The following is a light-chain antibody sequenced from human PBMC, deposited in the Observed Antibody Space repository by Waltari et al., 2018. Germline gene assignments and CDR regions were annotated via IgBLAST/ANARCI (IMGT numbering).Light chain of an antibody. CDR3: QQRSSSIT. Sequence: IVLTQSPATLSLSPGERATLSCRARQDISSFLAWYQQKPGQAPRRLIYEASIRATGVPARFSGSGPGRDFTLTISSLEPEDSAVYYCQQRSSSITFGGGTKVEIK. CDR2: EAS. CDR1: QDISSF. V-gene: IGKV3D-11*01. J-gene: IGKJ4*01.